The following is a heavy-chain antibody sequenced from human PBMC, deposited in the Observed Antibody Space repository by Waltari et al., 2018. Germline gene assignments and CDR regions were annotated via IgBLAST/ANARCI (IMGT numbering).Heavy chain of an antibody. CDR2: LSGDGQTT. Sequence: EVQLLESGGNLVQPGGSVRLSCAASGFTFSRQARSWGRQSPETGLEWVSSLSGDGQTTNYADSVRGRFTISRDTSKNILYLQMNSLRINDTATYYCALGSAAQGSWGQGTLVTVSS. V-gene: IGHV3-23*01. CDR1: GFTFSRQA. CDR3: ALGSAAQGS. J-gene: IGHJ5*02. D-gene: IGHD6-25*01.